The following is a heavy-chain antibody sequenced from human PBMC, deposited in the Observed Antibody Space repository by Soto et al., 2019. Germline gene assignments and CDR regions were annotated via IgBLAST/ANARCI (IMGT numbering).Heavy chain of an antibody. CDR1: GFTFTSYT. CDR2: ISGSGGIT. Sequence: EVKLLESGGGLVQPGGSLRLSCAASGFTFTSYTMGWVRQAPGRGLEWVSTISGSGGITNYADSVKGRFTISRDNSKNTLNLQMNSLRADDTAVYYCARKISSSNPNFDYWGQGTLVTVSS. J-gene: IGHJ4*02. CDR3: ARKISSSNPNFDY. V-gene: IGHV3-23*01. D-gene: IGHD6-6*01.